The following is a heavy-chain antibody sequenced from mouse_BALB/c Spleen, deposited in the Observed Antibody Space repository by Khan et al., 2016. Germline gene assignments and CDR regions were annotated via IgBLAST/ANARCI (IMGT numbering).Heavy chain of an antibody. V-gene: IGHV14-4*02. CDR1: AFNIKDFY. CDR2: IDPDNGDT. J-gene: IGHJ3*01. Sequence: VQLKQSGAELVRSGASVKLSCTSSAFNIKDFYMHWVKQRPEQGLEWIGWIDPDNGDTEYDPNFQGKATMTADTSSNTAYLPLSSLTSVDTAVSYCCLYGNILAWFAYGGQGTLVTVSA. CDR3: CLYGNILAWFAY. D-gene: IGHD2-1*01.